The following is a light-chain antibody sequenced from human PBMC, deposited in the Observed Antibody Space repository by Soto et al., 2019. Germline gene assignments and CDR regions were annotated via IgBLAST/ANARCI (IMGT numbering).Light chain of an antibody. V-gene: IGKV1-5*01. CDR1: QSINIW. CDR3: QQYNSYRT. CDR2: DAS. Sequence: DIQMTQSPSTLSASVGDRVTITCRASQSINIWLAWYQQKPGKAPKLLIYDASILESGVPSRFSGSGSGTEFTLTISSLQPDDFATYYCQQYNSYRTFGQGTKVDIK. J-gene: IGKJ1*01.